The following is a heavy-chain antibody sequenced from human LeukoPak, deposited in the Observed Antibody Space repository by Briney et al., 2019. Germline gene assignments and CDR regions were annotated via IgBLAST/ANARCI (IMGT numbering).Heavy chain of an antibody. V-gene: IGHV1-8*01. Sequence: ASVEVSCKASGYTFTSYDINWVRQATGQGLEWMGWMNPNSGNTGYAQKFQGRVTMTRNTSISTAYMELSSLRSEDTAVYYCARRRLSGSYYYYGMDVWGQGTTVTVSS. CDR3: ARRRLSGSYYYYGMDV. D-gene: IGHD1-26*01. CDR2: MNPNSGNT. J-gene: IGHJ6*02. CDR1: GYTFTSYD.